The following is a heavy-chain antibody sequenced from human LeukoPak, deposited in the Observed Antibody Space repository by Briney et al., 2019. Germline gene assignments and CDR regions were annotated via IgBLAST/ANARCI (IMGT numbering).Heavy chain of an antibody. CDR2: IYPGGSET. CDR3: ARPGDVRDPRFDWSPRTPWSYYFDY. J-gene: IGHJ4*02. CDR1: EYSFSNYW. Sequence: KTGESLKISCKGLEYSFSNYWSAWVRQMPGKGLEWMGIIYPGGSETRYDPSFQGQVTISADMSTSTAYLQWSSLKASDTAMYYCARPGDVRDPRFDWSPRTPWSYYFDYWGQGTLVTVSS. V-gene: IGHV5-51*01. D-gene: IGHD3-9*01.